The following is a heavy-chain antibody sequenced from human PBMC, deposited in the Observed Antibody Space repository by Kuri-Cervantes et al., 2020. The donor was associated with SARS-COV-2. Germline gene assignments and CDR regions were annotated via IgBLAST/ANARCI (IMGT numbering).Heavy chain of an antibody. CDR2: IYYSGSI. V-gene: IGHV4-39*01. CDR3: ARRHYYDSSGPSISLNWFDP. J-gene: IGHJ5*02. D-gene: IGHD3-22*01. Sequence: SETLSLTCTVSGCSISSSSSYWGWIRQPPGKGLVWIGSIYYSGSIYYNPSLKSRVTITVDTSKNQFSLKLSSVTAADTAVYYCARRHYYDSSGPSISLNWFDPWGQGTLVTVSS. CDR1: GCSISSSSSY.